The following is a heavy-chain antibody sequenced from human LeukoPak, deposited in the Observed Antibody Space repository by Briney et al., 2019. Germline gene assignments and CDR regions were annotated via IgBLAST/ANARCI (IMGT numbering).Heavy chain of an antibody. CDR2: IHPGDSHT. Sequence: GESLKISCEGSGYTFTKYWIGWVRQMPGKGLEWMGIIHPGDSHTWYSPSFQGQVTISADKSISTAYLQWSSLKASDTAMYYCARRYDSSGVGDYWGQGTLVTVSS. V-gene: IGHV5-51*01. D-gene: IGHD3-22*01. CDR1: GYTFTKYW. CDR3: ARRYDSSGVGDY. J-gene: IGHJ4*02.